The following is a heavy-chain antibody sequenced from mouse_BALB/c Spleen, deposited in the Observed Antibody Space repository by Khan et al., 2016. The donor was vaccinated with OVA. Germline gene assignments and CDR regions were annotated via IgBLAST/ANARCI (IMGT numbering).Heavy chain of an antibody. CDR2: IYPFNDDT. J-gene: IGHJ3*01. V-gene: IGHV1S136*01. CDR3: APVGNYYVSFAY. CDR1: GYTFTSYV. D-gene: IGHD1-1*01. Sequence: EVQLQQSGPELVKPGASVKMSCKASGYTFTSYVMHWVKQKPGLGLEWIGYIYPFNDDTKYNEKFKGKATLTSDKSSSTAYMELSSLTSEDSAVSYGAPVGNYYVSFAYWGQGTLVTVSA.